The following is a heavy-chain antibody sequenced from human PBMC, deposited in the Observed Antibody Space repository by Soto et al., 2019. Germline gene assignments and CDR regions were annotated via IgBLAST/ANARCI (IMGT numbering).Heavy chain of an antibody. J-gene: IGHJ3*02. D-gene: IGHD3-22*01. CDR1: GASISSSY. Sequence: ETLSLTCTVFGASISSSYWSWIRQSPGKGLEWIGYVYYSGSTKYNPSLKSRVTISVDTSKNQFSLKLSSVTAADTAVYYCARGYYDSNGQSNTFDIWGQGTMVTVSS. V-gene: IGHV4-59*01. CDR3: ARGYYDSNGQSNTFDI. CDR2: VYYSGST.